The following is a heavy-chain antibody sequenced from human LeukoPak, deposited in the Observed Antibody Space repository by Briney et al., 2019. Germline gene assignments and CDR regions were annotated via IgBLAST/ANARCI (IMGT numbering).Heavy chain of an antibody. J-gene: IGHJ4*02. CDR2: INHSGST. V-gene: IGHV4-34*01. Sequence: SETLSLTCAVYGGSFSGYYWSWIRQPPGKGLEWIGEINHSGSTNYNPSLKSRVTISVDTSKNQFSLKLSSVTAADTAVYYCARGPIRIAAAGGSFDYWGQGTLVTVSS. CDR3: ARGPIRIAAAGGSFDY. CDR1: GGSFSGYY. D-gene: IGHD6-13*01.